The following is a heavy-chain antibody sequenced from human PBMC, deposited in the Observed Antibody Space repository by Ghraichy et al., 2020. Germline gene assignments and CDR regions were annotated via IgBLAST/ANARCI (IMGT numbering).Heavy chain of an antibody. J-gene: IGHJ4*02. CDR3: ARVPYPTGTYDY. D-gene: IGHD3-9*01. CDR1: GFTFSTYS. Sequence: GGSLRLSCAASGFTFSTYSMNWVRQIPGKGLEWVSYISSDSSSIYYADSVKGRFTISRDTAKSSLYLQMDSLRDVDTAVYYCARVPYPTGTYDYWGQGTLVTVSS. V-gene: IGHV3-48*02. CDR2: ISSDSSSI.